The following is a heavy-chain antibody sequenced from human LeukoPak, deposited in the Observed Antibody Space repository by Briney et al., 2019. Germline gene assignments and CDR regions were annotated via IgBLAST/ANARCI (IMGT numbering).Heavy chain of an antibody. CDR3: ARDVKQWLANFDY. CDR1: GYSFTSYA. D-gene: IGHD6-19*01. V-gene: IGHV7-4-1*02. J-gene: IGHJ4*02. Sequence: ASVKVSCKASGYSFTSYAMNWVRQAPGQGLEWMGWINTNTGNPTYAQGFTGRFVFSSDIAVSTAYLQISSLKAEDTAVYYCARDVKQWLANFDYWGQGILVTVSS. CDR2: INTNTGNP.